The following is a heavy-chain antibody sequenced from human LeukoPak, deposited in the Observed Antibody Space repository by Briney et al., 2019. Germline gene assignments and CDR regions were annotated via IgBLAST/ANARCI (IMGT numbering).Heavy chain of an antibody. CDR2: IWYDGSNK. CDR1: GFTFSSYG. CDR3: ARDVSRITIFGVVIIGAFDI. J-gene: IGHJ3*02. V-gene: IGHV3-33*01. D-gene: IGHD3-3*01. Sequence: PGGSLRLSCAASGFTFSSYGMHWVRQAPGKGLEWVAVIWYDGSNKYYADSVKGRFTISRDNSKNTLYLQMSSLRAEDTAVYYCARDVSRITIFGVVIIGAFDIWGQGTMVTVSS.